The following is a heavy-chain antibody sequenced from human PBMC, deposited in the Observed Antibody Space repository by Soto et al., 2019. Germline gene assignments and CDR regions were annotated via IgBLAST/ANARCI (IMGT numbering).Heavy chain of an antibody. CDR1: GFSFRTHG. Sequence: QVQLVESGGGVVRPGGSLRLSCTATGFSFRTHGMHWVRQAPGKGLEWVAVIVNDGSEQGHADSVEGRFTISRDNDRNILYLQMNNLGAEDTARYYGARGGLFDDNGLDHWGQGSLVTVSS. J-gene: IGHJ5*02. V-gene: IGHV3-33*01. D-gene: IGHD2-15*01. CDR3: ARGGLFDDNGLDH. CDR2: IVNDGSEQ.